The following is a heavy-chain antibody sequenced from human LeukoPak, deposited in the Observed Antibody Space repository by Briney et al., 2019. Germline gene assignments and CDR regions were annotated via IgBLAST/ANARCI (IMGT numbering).Heavy chain of an antibody. CDR3: AGSRSWYYFNS. CDR1: GFTFDDYA. Sequence: PGGSLRLSCAASGFTFDDYAMHWVRQAPGKGLEWVSGISWNSYTIGYADSVKGRFTISRDNAKNSLFLQMNSLRTEDTAFYYCAGSRSWYYFNSRGQGTLVTVSS. CDR2: ISWNSYTI. D-gene: IGHD6-13*01. J-gene: IGHJ4*02. V-gene: IGHV3-9*01.